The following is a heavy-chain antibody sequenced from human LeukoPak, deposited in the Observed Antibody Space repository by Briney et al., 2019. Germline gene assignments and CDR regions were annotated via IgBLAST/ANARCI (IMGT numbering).Heavy chain of an antibody. CDR1: GGSFSGYY. V-gene: IGHV4-34*01. CDR3: AKVSDSSGYYYVIDY. CDR2: ISHSGST. D-gene: IGHD3-22*01. J-gene: IGHJ4*02. Sequence: PSETLSLTCAVYGGSFSGYYWSWTRQPPGKGLEWIGEISHSGSTNYNPSLKSRVTISVDTSKNQFSLKLSSVTAADTAVYYCAKVSDSSGYYYVIDYWGQGTLVTVSS.